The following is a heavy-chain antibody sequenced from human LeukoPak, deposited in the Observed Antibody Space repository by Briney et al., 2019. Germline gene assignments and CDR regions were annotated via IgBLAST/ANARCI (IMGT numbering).Heavy chain of an antibody. CDR2: ISSSISYI. CDR1: GFTFSSYS. J-gene: IGHJ4*02. D-gene: IGHD6-13*01. CDR3: AKGGSSLPFDY. V-gene: IGHV3-21*04. Sequence: GGSLRLSCAASGFTFSSYSMNWVRQAPGKGLEWVSSISSSISYIYHADSVKGRFTISRDNSKNTLYLQMNSLRAEDTAVYYCAKGGSSLPFDYWGQGTLVTVSS.